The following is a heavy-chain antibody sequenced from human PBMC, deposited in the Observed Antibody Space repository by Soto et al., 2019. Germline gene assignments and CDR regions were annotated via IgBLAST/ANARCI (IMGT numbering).Heavy chain of an antibody. V-gene: IGHV3-30*18. CDR1: GFTFSSYG. CDR2: ISYDGSNK. Sequence: QVQLVESGGGVVQPGRSLRLSCAASGFTFSSYGMHWVRQAPGKGLEWVAVISYDGSNKYYADSVKGRFTISRDNSKNTPYLQMNSLRAEDTAVYYCAKGDCISTSCYPFDPWGQGTLVTVSS. D-gene: IGHD2-2*01. CDR3: AKGDCISTSCYPFDP. J-gene: IGHJ5*02.